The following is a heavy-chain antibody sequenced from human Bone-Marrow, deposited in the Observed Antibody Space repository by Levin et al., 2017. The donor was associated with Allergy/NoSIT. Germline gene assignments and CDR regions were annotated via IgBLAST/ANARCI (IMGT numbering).Heavy chain of an antibody. CDR1: GGSFSDYY. D-gene: IGHD3-10*01. CDR3: ARGEGGRGRGITGRYSYYSGLDV. Sequence: KSSETLSLTCAVYGGSFSDYYWTWIRQSPGKGLEWIGEISDNGGVNYSPALRSRVTVSLDTYKKQFSLRVTPVVAADTGVYYCARGEGGRGRGITGRYSYYSGLDVWGPGTTVTVSS. V-gene: IGHV4-34*01. J-gene: IGHJ6*02. CDR2: ISDNGGV.